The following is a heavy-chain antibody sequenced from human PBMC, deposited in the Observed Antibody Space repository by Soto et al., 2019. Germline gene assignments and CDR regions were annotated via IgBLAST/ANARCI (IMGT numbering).Heavy chain of an antibody. Sequence: QVQLVESGGGVVQPGRSLRLSCAASGFAFSNYGMHWVRQAPGKGLEWVAVISYDGSNKYYADSVKGRFTISRDNSKNTLFLQMNRLRAEDTAVYYCAKDPQWLVQGPYFWGQGTLVTVSS. D-gene: IGHD6-19*01. CDR2: ISYDGSNK. J-gene: IGHJ4*02. CDR1: GFAFSNYG. V-gene: IGHV3-30*18. CDR3: AKDPQWLVQGPYF.